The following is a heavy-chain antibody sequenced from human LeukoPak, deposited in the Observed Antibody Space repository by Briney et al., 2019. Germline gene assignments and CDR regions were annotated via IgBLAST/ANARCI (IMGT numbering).Heavy chain of an antibody. CDR1: GFTFSSYS. CDR3: ARAPGDCSSTSCYPVGY. D-gene: IGHD2-2*01. CDR2: ISSSSGYI. J-gene: IGHJ4*02. V-gene: IGHV3-21*01. Sequence: KAGGSLRLSCAASGFTFSSYSMNWVRQAPGKGLEWVSSISSSSGYIYYADSVKGRFTISRDNAKNSLYLQMNSLRAEDTAVYYCARAPGDCSSTSCYPVGYWGQGTLVTVSS.